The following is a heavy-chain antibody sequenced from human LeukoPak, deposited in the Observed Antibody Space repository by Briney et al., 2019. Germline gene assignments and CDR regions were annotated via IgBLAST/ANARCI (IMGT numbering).Heavy chain of an antibody. CDR2: INPNSGGT. CDR3: ARDSEWFGELTTDY. J-gene: IGHJ4*02. D-gene: IGHD3-10*01. V-gene: IGHV1-2*02. Sequence: ASVKVSCKASGYTFTGYYMHWVRQAPGQGLEWMGWINPNSGGTNYAQKFQGRVTMTRDTSISTAYMELSRLRSDDTAVYYCARDSEWFGELTTDYWGQGTLVTVSS. CDR1: GYTFTGYY.